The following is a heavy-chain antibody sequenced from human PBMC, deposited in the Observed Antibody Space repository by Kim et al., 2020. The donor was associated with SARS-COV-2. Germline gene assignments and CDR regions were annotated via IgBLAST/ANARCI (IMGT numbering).Heavy chain of an antibody. J-gene: IGHJ4*02. D-gene: IGHD3-16*02. V-gene: IGHV5-51*01. Sequence: RYSPSFQGQVTISADKSISTVYLQWSSLKASDTAMYYCARAESSLSIFDYWGQGTLATVFS. CDR3: ARAESSLSIFDY.